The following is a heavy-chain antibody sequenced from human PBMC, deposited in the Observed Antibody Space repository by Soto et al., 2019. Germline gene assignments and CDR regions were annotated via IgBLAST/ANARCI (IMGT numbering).Heavy chain of an antibody. D-gene: IGHD3-22*01. Sequence: EVQLVESGGGLVQPGGSLRLSCEASRFIFSNYWMHWVRHAPGKGLVWVSRINSDGSSTGYADSVKGRFTILRDNAKNTLFLKLNMLTVEDRRVYFGARVPRRIGYYYARDVCGRVSTVLVSS. V-gene: IGHV3-74*01. CDR3: ARVPRRIGYYYARDV. CDR2: INSDGSST. CDR1: RFIFSNYW. J-gene: IGHJ6*02.